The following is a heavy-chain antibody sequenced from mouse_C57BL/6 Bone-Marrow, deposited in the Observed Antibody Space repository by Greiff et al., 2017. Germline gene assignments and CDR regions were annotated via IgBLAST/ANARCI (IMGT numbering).Heavy chain of an antibody. CDR1: GFTFSDYG. CDR3: ARDATVVYWYFDV. D-gene: IGHD1-1*01. J-gene: IGHJ1*03. CDR2: ISSGSSTI. Sequence: EVQVVESGGGLVKPGGSLKLSCAASGFTFSDYGMHWVRQAPEKGLEWVAYISSGSSTIYYADTVKGRFTISRDNAKNTLFLQMTRLRSEDTAMYYCARDATVVYWYFDVWGTGTTVTVSS. V-gene: IGHV5-17*01.